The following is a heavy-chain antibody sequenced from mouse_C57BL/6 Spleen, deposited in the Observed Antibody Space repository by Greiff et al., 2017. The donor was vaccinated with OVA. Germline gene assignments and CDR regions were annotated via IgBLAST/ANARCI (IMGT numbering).Heavy chain of an antibody. CDR1: GYTFTSYT. J-gene: IGHJ2*01. CDR2: INPSSGYT. V-gene: IGHV1-4*01. Sequence: QVQLQQSGAELARPGASVKMSCKASGYTFTSYTMHWVKQRPGQGLEWIGYINPSSGYTKYNQKFKDKATLTADKSSSTAYMQLSSLTSEDSAVYYCARVPTTVVGEGFDYWGKGTTLTVSS. D-gene: IGHD1-1*01. CDR3: ARVPTTVVGEGFDY.